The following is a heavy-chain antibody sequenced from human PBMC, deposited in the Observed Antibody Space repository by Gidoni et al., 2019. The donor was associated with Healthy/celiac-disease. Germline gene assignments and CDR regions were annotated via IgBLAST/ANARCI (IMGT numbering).Heavy chain of an antibody. J-gene: IGHJ4*02. V-gene: IGHV3-21*01. Sequence: EVQLVESGGGLVKPGGALRLSCEASGFTFSSYSMNWVRQAPGKGLEWVSSISSSSSYIYYADSVKGRFTISRDNAKNSLYLQMNSLRAEDTAVYYCARDADRGSFDYWGQGTLVTVSS. CDR2: ISSSSSYI. CDR3: ARDADRGSFDY. D-gene: IGHD3-10*01. CDR1: GFTFSSYS.